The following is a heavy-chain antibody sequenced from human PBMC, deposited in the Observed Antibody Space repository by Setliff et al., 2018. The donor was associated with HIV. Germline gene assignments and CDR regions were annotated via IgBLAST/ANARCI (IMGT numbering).Heavy chain of an antibody. J-gene: IGHJ4*02. D-gene: IGHD5-18*01. CDR3: ARDSRARGYSYGSPDY. Sequence: PGGSLRLSCAASGFTLSSYGMHWVRQAPGKGLEWVAVIWYDGSNKYYADSGKGRFTISIDNAKNSLYLQMNSLRAEDTAVYYCARDSRARGYSYGSPDYWGQGTLVTVSS. CDR1: GFTLSSYG. V-gene: IGHV3-33*01. CDR2: IWYDGSNK.